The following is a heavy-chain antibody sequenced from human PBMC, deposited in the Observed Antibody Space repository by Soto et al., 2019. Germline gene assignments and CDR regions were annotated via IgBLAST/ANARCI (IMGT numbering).Heavy chain of an antibody. J-gene: IGHJ4*02. CDR2: TYYRSKWYN. CDR1: GDSVSSNSAA. V-gene: IGHV6-1*01. CDR3: ARDLDTGAAAGLTPFDY. Sequence: SQTLSLTCAISGDSVSSNSAAWNWIRQSPSRGLEWLGRTYYRSKWYNDYAVSVKSRITINPDTSKNQFSLQLNSVTPEDTAVYYCARDLDTGAAAGLTPFDYWGQGTLVTVSS. D-gene: IGHD6-13*01.